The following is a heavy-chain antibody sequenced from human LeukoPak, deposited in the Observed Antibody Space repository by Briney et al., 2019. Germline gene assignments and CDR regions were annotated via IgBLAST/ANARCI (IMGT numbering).Heavy chain of an antibody. Sequence: GGSLKLSCAAAGFIFSSHAMSWFRQAPGKGMHSVSAISGSGGSTHYADSVKGRFTISRDNSKNTVYVQMNSLRAEDTAVYYCAKLKSIAVAGYFDYWGQGTLVTVSS. J-gene: IGHJ4*02. CDR1: GFIFSSHA. V-gene: IGHV3-23*01. CDR3: AKLKSIAVAGYFDY. D-gene: IGHD6-19*01. CDR2: ISGSGGST.